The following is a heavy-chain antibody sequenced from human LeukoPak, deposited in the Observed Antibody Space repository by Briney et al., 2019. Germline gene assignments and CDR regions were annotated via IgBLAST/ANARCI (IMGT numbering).Heavy chain of an antibody. Sequence: NLGESLKISCKGSGYSLTSYWIGWVRQMPGKGLEWMGIIYPGDSDTRYSPSFQGQVTISADKSISTAYLQWSSLKASDTAMYYCARQLGTGTSPFDPWGQGTLVTVSS. J-gene: IGHJ5*02. D-gene: IGHD1-1*01. CDR1: GYSLTSYW. V-gene: IGHV5-51*01. CDR3: ARQLGTGTSPFDP. CDR2: IYPGDSDT.